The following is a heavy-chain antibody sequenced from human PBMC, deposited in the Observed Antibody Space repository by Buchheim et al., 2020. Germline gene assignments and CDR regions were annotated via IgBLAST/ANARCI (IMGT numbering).Heavy chain of an antibody. V-gene: IGHV3-48*02. J-gene: IGHJ4*02. CDR1: GFTFSTYS. CDR3: ARDQYHYDSSGYDPFDY. D-gene: IGHD3-22*01. Sequence: EVQLVESGGGLVQPGGSLRLSCAASGFTFSTYSMNWVRQAPGKGLEWVSYISSSSSAMYYADSVKGRFTISRDNAKNSLHLQMNSLRDEDTAVYYCARDQYHYDSSGYDPFDYWGQGTL. CDR2: ISSSSSAM.